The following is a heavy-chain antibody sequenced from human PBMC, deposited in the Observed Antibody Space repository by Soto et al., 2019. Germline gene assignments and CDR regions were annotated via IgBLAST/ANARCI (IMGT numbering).Heavy chain of an antibody. D-gene: IGHD6-19*01. Sequence: SETLSLTCTVSGGSISSYYWSWIRQPPGKGLGWCGCIYYSGSTNYNPSLKSRVTISVDTSKNQFSLKLSSVTAADTAVYYCARDGLSSGWYRSLGYWFDPWGQGTLVTVSS. CDR1: GGSISSYY. CDR3: ARDGLSSGWYRSLGYWFDP. J-gene: IGHJ5*02. V-gene: IGHV4-59*01. CDR2: IYYSGST.